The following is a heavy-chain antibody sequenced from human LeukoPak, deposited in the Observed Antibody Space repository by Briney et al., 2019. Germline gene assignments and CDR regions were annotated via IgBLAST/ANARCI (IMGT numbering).Heavy chain of an antibody. CDR1: GGTFSSYA. J-gene: IGHJ3*02. Sequence: GASVKVSCKASGGTFSSYAISWVRQAPGQGLVWMGGIIPIFGTANYAQKFQGRVTMTRDTTTSTAYKELCSLRSAGTAVFYCGRDPQTDSYNMGEAFDIWGQGTMVTVSS. CDR2: IIPIFGTA. D-gene: IGHD5-24*01. V-gene: IGHV1-69*05. CDR3: GRDPQTDSYNMGEAFDI.